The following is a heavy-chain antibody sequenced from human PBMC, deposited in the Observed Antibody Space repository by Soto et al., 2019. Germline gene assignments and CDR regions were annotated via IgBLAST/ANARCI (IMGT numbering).Heavy chain of an antibody. D-gene: IGHD3-22*01. CDR2: IDWDDDK. J-gene: IGHJ5*02. CDR3: ARSQEDYYDSSGSSRNWFDP. V-gene: IGHV2-70*01. CDR1: GFSLSTSGVC. Sequence: SGPTLVNPTQTLTLTCTFSGFSLSTSGVCVSWIRQPPGKALEWLALIDWDDDKYYSTSLKTRLTISKDTSKNQVVLTMTNMDPVDTATYYCARSQEDYYDSSGSSRNWFDPWGQGTLVTVSS.